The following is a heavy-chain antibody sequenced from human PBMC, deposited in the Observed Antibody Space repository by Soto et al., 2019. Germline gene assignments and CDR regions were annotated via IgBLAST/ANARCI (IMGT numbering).Heavy chain of an antibody. V-gene: IGHV3-74*01. CDR1: GFTFSDHW. CDR2: INGDGTNT. Sequence: EVQLVESGGGLVQPGRSLRLSCAAAGFTFSDHWMHWVRQAPGKGLVWVSRINGDGTNTFYADSVKGRFSISRDNAKNTVYLHMYSLRGEDTAVYYCARGIQYRYGMDVWGQGTTVTVSS. D-gene: IGHD4-4*01. J-gene: IGHJ6*02. CDR3: ARGIQYRYGMDV.